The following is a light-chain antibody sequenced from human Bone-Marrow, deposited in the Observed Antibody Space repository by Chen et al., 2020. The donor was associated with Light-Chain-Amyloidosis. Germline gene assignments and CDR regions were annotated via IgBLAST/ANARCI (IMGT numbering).Light chain of an antibody. CDR3: QVWDRSSDRPV. V-gene: IGLV3-21*02. Sequence: YVLTQPSSVSVAPGQTATIACGGNNIGSTSVHWYQQTPGQAPLLVVYDDSDRPSGIPERLSGSDSGNTATLAISRVEAGDEAEYYCQVWDRSSDRPVFGGGTKLTVL. CDR2: DDS. CDR1: NIGSTS. J-gene: IGLJ3*02.